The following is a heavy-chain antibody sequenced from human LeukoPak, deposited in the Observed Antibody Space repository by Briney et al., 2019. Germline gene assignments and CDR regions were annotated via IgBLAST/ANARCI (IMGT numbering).Heavy chain of an antibody. J-gene: IGHJ3*02. CDR3: AKDRFLSVAAGRNWRGSFAFDI. CDR2: INSDASVT. V-gene: IGHV3-74*01. D-gene: IGHD6-13*01. Sequence: GGSLRLSCAASGFTFSNYWMHWVRQTPGKGLVWVSRINSDASVTTYADSVKGRFTISRDNAKNTLYLQMNSLRAEDTAVYYCAKDRFLSVAAGRNWRGSFAFDIWGQGTMVTVSS. CDR1: GFTFSNYW.